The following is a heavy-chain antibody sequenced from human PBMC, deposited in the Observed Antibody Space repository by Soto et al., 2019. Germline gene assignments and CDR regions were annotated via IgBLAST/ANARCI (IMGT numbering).Heavy chain of an antibody. D-gene: IGHD2-2*02. CDR1: GYTLNSYG. CDR2: ISPYNGNT. CDR3: ARDIVVVPAATPSFVDY. Sequence: ASVKVSCKTSGYTLNSYGISWVRQAPGQGLEWMGWISPYNGNTNYAHEFQGRVTMTTDTSTSTAYMEVRSLRSDDTAVYYCARDIVVVPAATPSFVDYWGQGTLVTVSS. J-gene: IGHJ4*02. V-gene: IGHV1-18*01.